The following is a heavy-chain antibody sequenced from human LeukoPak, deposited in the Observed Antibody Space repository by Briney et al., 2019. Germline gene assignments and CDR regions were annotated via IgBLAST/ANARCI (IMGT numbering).Heavy chain of an antibody. CDR1: GFAFTNYP. D-gene: IGHD1-26*01. Sequence: GGSLRLSCVASGFAFTNYPMNWVRQAPGKGLEWVSSITSSGTYIFYADSVKGRFTISRDNAKNSLYLQMNSLGPEDTAVYYCARDPYSGNYGNYYYYYMDVWGKGTTVTISS. CDR2: ITSSGTYI. J-gene: IGHJ6*03. CDR3: ARDPYSGNYGNYYYYYMDV. V-gene: IGHV3-21*01.